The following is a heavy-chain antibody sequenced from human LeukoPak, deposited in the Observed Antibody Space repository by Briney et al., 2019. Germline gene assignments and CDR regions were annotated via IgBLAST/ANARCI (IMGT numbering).Heavy chain of an antibody. CDR1: GFTFGVYA. CDR3: TRGSRDGYNCDY. V-gene: IGHV3-49*04. J-gene: IGHJ4*02. D-gene: IGHD5-24*01. Sequence: GGSLRLSCTACGFTFGVYAMSWVRQAPGKGLEGVGFIRSKAYGGTTGYAASVKGRFTISRDDSKSIAYLQMNSLKTEDTAVYYCTRGSRDGYNCDYWGQGTLVTVSS. CDR2: IRSKAYGGTT.